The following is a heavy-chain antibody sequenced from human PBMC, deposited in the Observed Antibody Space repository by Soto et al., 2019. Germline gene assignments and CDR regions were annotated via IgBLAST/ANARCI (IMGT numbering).Heavy chain of an antibody. CDR3: TKGGYDLIYYFGMDV. V-gene: IGHV3-9*01. CDR2: ISSDGDTI. CDR1: GFTFHEYA. Sequence: EVQLIESGGGWVQPGTSLRVSCAASGFTFHEYAMHWVRQAPGKGLEWVSGISSDGDTIAYADSVQGRFTVFRDNAKNSLYLQMNSLRAEDTALYYCTKGGYDLIYYFGMDVWGQWTTVNVSS. D-gene: IGHD5-12*01. J-gene: IGHJ6*02.